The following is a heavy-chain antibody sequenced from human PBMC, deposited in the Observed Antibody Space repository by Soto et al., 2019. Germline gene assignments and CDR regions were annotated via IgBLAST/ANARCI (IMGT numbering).Heavy chain of an antibody. D-gene: IGHD4-17*01. CDR2: IYYSGST. J-gene: IGHJ4*02. V-gene: IGHV4-59*01. CDR3: ARWYGGSLDY. CDR1: GGSISSYY. Sequence: QVQLQESGPGLVKPSETLSLTCTVSGGSISSYYWSWIRQPLGKGLEWIGYIYYSGSTNYNPSLKSRVTISVDTSKNQFSLKLSSVTAADTAVYYCARWYGGSLDYWGQGSLVTVSS.